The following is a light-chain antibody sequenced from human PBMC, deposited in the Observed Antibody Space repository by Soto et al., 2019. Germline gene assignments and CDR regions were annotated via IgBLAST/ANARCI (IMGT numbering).Light chain of an antibody. CDR1: QSISSY. CDR2: AAS. J-gene: IGKJ1*01. V-gene: IGKV1-39*01. Sequence: DIQMTQSPSSLSXSVGDRVTITCRASQSISSYLNWYQQKPGKAPKLLIYAASSLQSGVPSRFSGSGSGTDFTLTISSLQPEDFATYYCQQSYSTPPTFGQGTKVDIK. CDR3: QQSYSTPPT.